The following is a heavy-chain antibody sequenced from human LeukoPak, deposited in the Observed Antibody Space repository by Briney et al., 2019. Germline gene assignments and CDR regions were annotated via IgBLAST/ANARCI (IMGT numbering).Heavy chain of an antibody. V-gene: IGHV1-69*13. Sequence: VASVKVSCKASGGTFSSYAISWVRQAPGQGLEWMGGIIPIFGTANYAQKFQGRVTITADESTSTAYMELSSLRSEDTAVYYCARAIVGATDAFDIWGQGTMVTVSS. D-gene: IGHD1-26*01. J-gene: IGHJ3*02. CDR3: ARAIVGATDAFDI. CDR1: GGTFSSYA. CDR2: IIPIFGTA.